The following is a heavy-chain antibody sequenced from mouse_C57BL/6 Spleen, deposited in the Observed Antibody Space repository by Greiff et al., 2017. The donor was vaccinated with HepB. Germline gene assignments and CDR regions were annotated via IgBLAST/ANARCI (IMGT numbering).Heavy chain of an antibody. J-gene: IGHJ3*01. D-gene: IGHD3-1*01. CDR3: AREDEFTGTWFAY. V-gene: IGHV1-52*01. CDR2: IDPSDSET. CDR1: GYTFTSYW. Sequence: QVQLKQPGAELVRPGSSVKLSCKASGYTFTSYWMHWVKQRPIQGLEWIGNIDPSDSETHYNQKFKDKATLTVDKSSSTAYMQLSSLTSEDSAVYYCAREDEFTGTWFAYWGQGTLVTVSA.